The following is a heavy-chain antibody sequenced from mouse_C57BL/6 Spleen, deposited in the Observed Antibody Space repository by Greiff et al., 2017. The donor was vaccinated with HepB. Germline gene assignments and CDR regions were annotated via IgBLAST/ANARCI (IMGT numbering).Heavy chain of an antibody. V-gene: IGHV5-17*01. CDR3: ARKKGLGPYYFDY. CDR1: GFTFSDYG. CDR2: ISSGSSTI. D-gene: IGHD4-1*01. Sequence: DVKLVESGGGLVKPGGSLKLSCAASGFTFSDYGMHWVRQAPEKGLEWVAYISSGSSTIYYADTVKGRFTISRDNAKNTLFLQMTSLRSEDTAMYYCARKKGLGPYYFDYWGQGTTLTVSS. J-gene: IGHJ2*01.